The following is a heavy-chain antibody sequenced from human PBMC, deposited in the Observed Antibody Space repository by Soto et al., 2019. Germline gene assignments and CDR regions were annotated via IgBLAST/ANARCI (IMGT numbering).Heavy chain of an antibody. CDR1: GGSFSGYY. D-gene: IGHD1-1*01. V-gene: IGHV4-34*01. J-gene: IGHJ6*02. Sequence: SETLSLTCAVYGGSFSGYYWSWIRQPPGKGLEWIGEINHSGSTNYNPSLKSRVTISVDTSKNQFSLKLSSVTAADTAVYYCARDPPVWNYYNYYGMDVWGQGTTVTV. CDR2: INHSGST. CDR3: ARDPPVWNYYNYYGMDV.